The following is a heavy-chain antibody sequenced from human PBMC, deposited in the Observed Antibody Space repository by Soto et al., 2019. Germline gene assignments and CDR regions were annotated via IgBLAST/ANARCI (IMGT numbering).Heavy chain of an antibody. J-gene: IGHJ6*03. V-gene: IGHV1-8*01. D-gene: IGHD2-21*01. CDR3: MRSLGGAAHWYYYYYMDV. Sequence: ASVKIAGRSSGYTFTSSGINWVVEANGQGLEWMRWMNPNSGNTDYAHKIQGRDTMTRSTGIRKSNMELRTKISEVTAVYFCMRSLGGAAHWYYYYYMDVLCQGTAVTVSS. CDR1: GYTFTSSG. CDR2: MNPNSGNT.